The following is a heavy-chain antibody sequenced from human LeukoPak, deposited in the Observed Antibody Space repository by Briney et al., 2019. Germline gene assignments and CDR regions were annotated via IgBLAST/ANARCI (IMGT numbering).Heavy chain of an antibody. CDR3: AKGVAAARPFDY. V-gene: IGHV3-23*01. CDR2: ISGSGGST. J-gene: IGHJ4*02. Sequence: PGRSLRLSCAASGFTFSSYGMHWVRQAPGKGLEWVSGISGSGGSTYYADSVKGRFTISRDNSKNTVYLQMNSLRAEDTAVYYCAKGVAAARPFDYWGQGTLVTVSS. CDR1: GFTFSSYG. D-gene: IGHD6-13*01.